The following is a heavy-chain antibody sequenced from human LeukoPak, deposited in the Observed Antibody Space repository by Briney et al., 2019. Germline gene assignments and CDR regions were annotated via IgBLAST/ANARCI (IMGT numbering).Heavy chain of an antibody. CDR2: ISAYNGST. Sequence: ASVKVSRKASVYTLTSYGISWVRQAPGEGLEWMGWISAYNGSTKYAQKLQGRVTTTTDTPTSTAYMELRSLRPDDTAVHYCARERGDDYGSGSYYKDFVYWGGGTLVIVSS. J-gene: IGHJ4*02. CDR3: ARERGDDYGSGSYYKDFVY. V-gene: IGHV1-18*01. D-gene: IGHD3-10*01. CDR1: VYTLTSYG.